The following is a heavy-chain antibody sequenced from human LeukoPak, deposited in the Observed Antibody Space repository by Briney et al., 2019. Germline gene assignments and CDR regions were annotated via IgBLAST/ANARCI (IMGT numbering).Heavy chain of an antibody. D-gene: IGHD3-22*01. CDR1: GFSFGTYA. CDR3: TKGGVVSAFGY. J-gene: IGHJ4*02. V-gene: IGHV3-23*01. CDR2: VSGSGGNT. Sequence: PGGSLRLSCAASGFSFGTYAMTWVRQAQGKGLECVSTVSGSGGNTYYTDSVKGRFTISRDNSKDTLFLQMSSLRAEDTALYYCTKGGVVSAFGYWGQGVLVTVSS.